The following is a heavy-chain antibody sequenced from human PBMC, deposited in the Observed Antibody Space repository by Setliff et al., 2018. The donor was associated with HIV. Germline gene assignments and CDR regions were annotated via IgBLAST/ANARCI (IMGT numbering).Heavy chain of an antibody. D-gene: IGHD6-6*01. CDR2: IYTGGST. Sequence: SETLSLTCTVSGGSLSSGSYYWSWIRQPAGKGLQWIGHIYTGGSTNFNPSRRGRVTIALDTSKSHFSLKLSSVTAADTAVYYCARSYRNSLFDAFDIWGQGTMVTVSS. CDR1: GGSLSSGSYY. J-gene: IGHJ3*02. V-gene: IGHV4-61*09. CDR3: ARSYRNSLFDAFDI.